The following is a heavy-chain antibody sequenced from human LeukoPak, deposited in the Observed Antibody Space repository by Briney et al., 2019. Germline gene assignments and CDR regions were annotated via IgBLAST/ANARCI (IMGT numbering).Heavy chain of an antibody. CDR3: ARGDPHGAYFDY. J-gene: IGHJ4*02. CDR1: GFTFSTYS. D-gene: IGHD5-24*01. CDR2: ISSSSTYI. Sequence: PGGSLRLSCAASGFTFSTYSVNWVRQAPGKGLEWVSVISSSSTYIYYSDSVRGRFTISRDNAKNSLYLQMNSLRAEDTAVYYCARGDPHGAYFDYWGQGALVTVSS. V-gene: IGHV3-21*01.